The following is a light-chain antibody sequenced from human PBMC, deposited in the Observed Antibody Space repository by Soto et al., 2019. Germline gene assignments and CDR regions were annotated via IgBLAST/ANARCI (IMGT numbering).Light chain of an antibody. CDR1: SGSIASNY. V-gene: IGLV6-57*03. CDR3: QSYDSSNLVV. CDR2: EDN. J-gene: IGLJ2*01. Sequence: KFMLTQPHSVSESPGKTVTISCTRSSGSIASNYVQWYQQRPGRAPTAVIDEDNQRPSGVPDRFSGSIDSSSNSAALTISGLKTEDEADYYWQSYDSSNLVVFGGGTKLTVL.